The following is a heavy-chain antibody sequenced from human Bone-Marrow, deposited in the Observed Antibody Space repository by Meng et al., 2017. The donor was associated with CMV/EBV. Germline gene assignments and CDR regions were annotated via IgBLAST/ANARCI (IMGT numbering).Heavy chain of an antibody. D-gene: IGHD1-26*01. Sequence: GGSLRLSCAASGFTFSSYAMSWVRQAPGKGLEWVSVIYSGGSSTYYADSVKGRFTISRDNSKNTLYLQMNSLRAEDTAVYYCAKDSAVGPPGYWGQGNRVTGSS. CDR1: GFTFSSYA. CDR2: IYSGGSST. J-gene: IGHJ4*02. V-gene: IGHV3-23*03. CDR3: AKDSAVGPPGY.